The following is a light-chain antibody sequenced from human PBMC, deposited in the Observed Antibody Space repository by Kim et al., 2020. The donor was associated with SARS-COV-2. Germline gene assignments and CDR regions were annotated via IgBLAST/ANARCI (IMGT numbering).Light chain of an antibody. CDR3: QQYYSYPRA. Sequence: ASTGGSVTITCRADQGSSSCLAWYQQKPGRAPKHLIYAASTWQSGVPSRFSGSGSGADFTLTISCRQSEDFATNYCQQYYSYPRAFGQGTKVDIK. J-gene: IGKJ1*01. V-gene: IGKV1-8*01. CDR2: AAS. CDR1: QGSSSC.